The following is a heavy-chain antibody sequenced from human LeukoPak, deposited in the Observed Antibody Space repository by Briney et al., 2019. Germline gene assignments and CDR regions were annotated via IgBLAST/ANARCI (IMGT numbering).Heavy chain of an antibody. Sequence: GGSLRLSCAASGFTFSSYAMSWVRQAPGKGLEWVSAISGSGGSTYYADSVKGRLTISRDNSKNTLYLQMNSLRAEDTAVYYCARVSGPGDYYYYYMDVWGKGTTVTVSS. J-gene: IGHJ6*03. D-gene: IGHD3-10*01. V-gene: IGHV3-23*01. CDR3: ARVSGPGDYYYYYMDV. CDR1: GFTFSSYA. CDR2: ISGSGGST.